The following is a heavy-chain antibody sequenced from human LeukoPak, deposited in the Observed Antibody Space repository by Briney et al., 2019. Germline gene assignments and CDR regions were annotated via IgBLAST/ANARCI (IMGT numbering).Heavy chain of an antibody. CDR3: ARDSGYSSITYYFYYYMDV. D-gene: IGHD6-13*01. Sequence: ASVKVSFKASGYTFTSYGISGVRQAPGQGLDWMGWISAYNGNTNYALKLQGRVTMTTDTSTSTAYMELRSLRSDDTAVYYCARDSGYSSITYYFYYYMDVWGKGTTVTVSS. V-gene: IGHV1-18*01. CDR2: ISAYNGNT. CDR1: GYTFTSYG. J-gene: IGHJ6*03.